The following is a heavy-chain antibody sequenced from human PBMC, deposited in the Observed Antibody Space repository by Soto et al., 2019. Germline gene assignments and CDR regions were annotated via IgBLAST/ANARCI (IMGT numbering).Heavy chain of an antibody. Sequence: SETLSLTCTVSGGSISSGGYYWSWIRQHPGKGLEWIGYIYYSGSTYYNPSLKSRVTISVDTSKNQFSLKLSSVTASDTAVYCCARGAPTVIRIYAFDIWGQGTMVTVSS. D-gene: IGHD4-17*01. V-gene: IGHV4-31*03. CDR1: GGSISSGGYY. CDR3: ARGAPTVIRIYAFDI. CDR2: IYYSGST. J-gene: IGHJ3*02.